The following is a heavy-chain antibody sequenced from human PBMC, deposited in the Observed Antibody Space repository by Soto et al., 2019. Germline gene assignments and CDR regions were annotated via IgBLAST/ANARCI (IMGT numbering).Heavy chain of an antibody. CDR2: IYYSGST. CDR3: ARNYRVWELHDFDY. D-gene: IGHD1-26*01. J-gene: IGHJ4*02. Sequence: SETLSLTCTVSGGSISSYYWGWIRQPPGKGLEWIGSIYYSGSTYYNPSLKSRVTISVDTSKNQFSLKLSSVTAADTAVYYCARNYRVWELHDFDYWGQGTLVTVSS. V-gene: IGHV4-39*07. CDR1: GGSISSYY.